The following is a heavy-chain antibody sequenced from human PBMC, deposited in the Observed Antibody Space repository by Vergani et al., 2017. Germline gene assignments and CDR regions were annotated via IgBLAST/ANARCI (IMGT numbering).Heavy chain of an antibody. J-gene: IGHJ5*02. V-gene: IGHV4-39*01. CDR2: IYYSGST. CDR1: GASIRSSNYY. D-gene: IGHD6-19*01. Sequence: QLQLQESGPGLVKPSATLSLTCSVSGASIRSSNYYWGWIRQPPGKGLEWIASIYYSGSTYYNPSLKSRVTISVDTSKHQFSLKLSSVTAADTAVYFCARHSTVEWLVKLGWIDPWGQGILVTVPS. CDR3: ARHSTVEWLVKLGWIDP.